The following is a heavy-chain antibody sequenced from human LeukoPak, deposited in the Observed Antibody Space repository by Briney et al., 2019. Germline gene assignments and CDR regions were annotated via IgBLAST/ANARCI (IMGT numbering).Heavy chain of an antibody. D-gene: IGHD5-24*01. V-gene: IGHV3-23*01. CDR3: AKREMSTSYYFDY. CDR2: VSGSGGNT. CDR1: GFTFSSYA. Sequence: GGSLRLSCAASGFTFSSYAMGWVRQASGKGLEWVSAVSGSGGNTYYADSVKGRFTISRDNSKNTLYLQMNSLRAEDTAVYYCAKREMSTSYYFDYWGQGTLVTVSS. J-gene: IGHJ4*02.